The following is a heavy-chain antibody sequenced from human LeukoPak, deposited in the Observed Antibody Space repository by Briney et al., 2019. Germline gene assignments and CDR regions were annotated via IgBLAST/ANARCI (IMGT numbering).Heavy chain of an antibody. CDR2: IYYSGST. D-gene: IGHD2-2*01. J-gene: IGHJ5*02. V-gene: IGHV4-39*07. CDR3: AREGYCSSTSCIGDWFDP. Sequence: SETLSLTCTVSGGSISSSSYYWGWIRQPPGKGLEWIGSIYYSGSTYYNPSLKSRVTISVDTSKNQFSLKLSSVTAADTAVYYCAREGYCSSTSCIGDWFDPWGQGTLVTVSS. CDR1: GGSISSSSYY.